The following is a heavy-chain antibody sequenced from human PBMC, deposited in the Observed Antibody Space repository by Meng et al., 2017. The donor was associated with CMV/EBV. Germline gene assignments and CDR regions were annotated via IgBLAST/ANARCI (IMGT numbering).Heavy chain of an antibody. J-gene: IGHJ4*02. CDR1: GFTFSSYA. CDR3: ASLSIPIIVVPDAMRPDY. D-gene: IGHD2-2*01. V-gene: IGHV3-30-3*01. CDR2: MSYDGSNR. Sequence: GESLKISCAASGFTFSSYAMHWVRQAPGKGLEWVAVMSYDGSNRYYADSVKGRFTISRDNSKNTLYLQMSSLRAEDTAVYYCASLSIPIIVVPDAMRPDYWGQGTLVTVSS.